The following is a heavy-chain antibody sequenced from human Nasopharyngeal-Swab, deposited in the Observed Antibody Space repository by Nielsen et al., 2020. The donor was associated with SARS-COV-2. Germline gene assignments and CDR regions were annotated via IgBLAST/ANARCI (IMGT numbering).Heavy chain of an antibody. V-gene: IGHV4-59*13. CDR1: GGSLSSYY. J-gene: IGHJ3*02. CDR3: ARDSYRDAFDI. Sequence: SETLSPTCTVSGGSLSSYYWNWIRQPPGKGLGWIGYVHFLGSTDYNPSLKSRVTISLDTSNYQFSLRLSSVTAADTAVYYCARDSYRDAFDIWGQGTMATVSS. CDR2: VHFLGST.